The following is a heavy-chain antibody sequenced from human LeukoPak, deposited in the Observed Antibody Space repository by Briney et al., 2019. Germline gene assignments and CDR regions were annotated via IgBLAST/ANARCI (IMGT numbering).Heavy chain of an antibody. V-gene: IGHV3-21*01. D-gene: IGHD3-22*01. J-gene: IGHJ4*02. CDR2: ISGSGSYI. CDR3: ASDRSLIASLYYFDN. CDR1: GFSVSSNY. Sequence: GGSLRLSCAASGFSVSSNYMSWVRQAPGKGLEWVSSISGSGSYIFYADSVKGRFTISRDNAKNSLYLQMNSLRAEDTAVYYCASDRSLIASLYYFDNWGQGTLVTVSS.